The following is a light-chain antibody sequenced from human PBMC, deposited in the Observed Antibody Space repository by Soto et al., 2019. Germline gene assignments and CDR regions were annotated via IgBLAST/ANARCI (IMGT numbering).Light chain of an antibody. CDR3: MQALQSWT. J-gene: IGKJ1*01. CDR2: LGS. Sequence: DVVLTQSPLSLPVTPGEPASISCRSSQSLLHTNGYHYLAWYLQRPGQSPQLLIYLGSNRASGVPDRFSGSGSGTDFTLKISRVEADDIGVYYCMQALQSWTFGQGTKVDNK. V-gene: IGKV2-28*01. CDR1: QSLLHTNGYHY.